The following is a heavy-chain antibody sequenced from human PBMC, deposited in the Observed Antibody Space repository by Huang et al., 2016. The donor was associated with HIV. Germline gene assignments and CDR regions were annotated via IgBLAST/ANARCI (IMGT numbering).Heavy chain of an antibody. J-gene: IGHJ3*01. CDR1: GFPFSAYG. Sequence: QVRLVESGGGVVQPGASLTLSCSASGFPFSAYGMDWVRQAPGKGLEWVSFIRYDGNNDYLIGSVKCRVTISRDNSNNTLYLRMNSLRPEDTAVYYCVKERGSSRARSSFDFWGQGTSVIVSS. CDR3: VKERGSSRARSSFDF. V-gene: IGHV3-30*02. D-gene: IGHD6-13*01. CDR2: IRYDGNND.